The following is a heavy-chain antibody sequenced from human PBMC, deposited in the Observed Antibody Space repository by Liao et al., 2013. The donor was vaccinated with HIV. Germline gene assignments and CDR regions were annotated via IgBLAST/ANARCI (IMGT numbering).Heavy chain of an antibody. V-gene: IGHV4-39*07. D-gene: IGHD3-10*01. CDR3: ARDQNEVRGGFDY. CDR2: IYYSGST. CDR1: GGSISSSSYY. J-gene: IGHJ4*02. Sequence: QLQLQESGPGLVKPSETLSLTCTVSGGSISSSSYYWGWIRQPPGKGLEWIGSIYYSGSTNYNPSLKSRVTISVDTSKNQFSLKLTSVTAADTAVYYCARDQNEVRGGFDYWGQGTLVTVSS.